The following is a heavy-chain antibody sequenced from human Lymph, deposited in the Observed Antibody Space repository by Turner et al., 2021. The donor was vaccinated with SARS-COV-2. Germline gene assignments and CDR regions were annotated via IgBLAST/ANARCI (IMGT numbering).Heavy chain of an antibody. V-gene: IGHV1-24*01. CDR2: FDPEDAET. CDR3: ATAPAVADYFHYYYGMDV. Sequence: QVQLVQSGAEVKKPGASVKVSCKVSGYTPTELSMHWVRQAPGKGLEWMVGFDPEDAETIYAQKFQGRVTMTEDTSTDTAYMELSSLRSEDTAVYYCATAPAVADYFHYYYGMDVWGQGTTVTVSS. D-gene: IGHD6-19*01. CDR1: GYTPTELS. J-gene: IGHJ6*02.